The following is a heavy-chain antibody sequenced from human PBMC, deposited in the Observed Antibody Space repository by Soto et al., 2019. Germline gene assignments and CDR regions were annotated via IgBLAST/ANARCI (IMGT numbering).Heavy chain of an antibody. Sequence: QVQLQESGPGLVKPSQTLSLTCTVSGGSISSGNYYWSWIRQHPGNGLEWVGSIYYSGTTYYNPSPKSRVPMAPGTSKTQCSLKLSSVTAADTAVYYCARGDYGDLRGGDFWGQGTLVTVSS. CDR3: ARGDYGDLRGGDF. CDR2: IYYSGTT. D-gene: IGHD4-17*01. CDR1: GGSISSGNYY. J-gene: IGHJ4*02. V-gene: IGHV4-31*03.